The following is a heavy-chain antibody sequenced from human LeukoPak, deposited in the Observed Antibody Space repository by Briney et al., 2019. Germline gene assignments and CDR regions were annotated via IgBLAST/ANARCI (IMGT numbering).Heavy chain of an antibody. CDR3: AGRAQTTGWSFDY. D-gene: IGHD6-19*01. CDR2: IHTSGST. CDR1: GGSISSYY. J-gene: IGHJ4*02. V-gene: IGHV4-4*07. Sequence: PSETLSLTCIVSGGSISSYYWSWIRQPAGKGLEWIGQIHTSGSTNYNPSLKSRVAMSVDTSKNQFSLELSSVTAADTAVYSCAGRAQTTGWSFDYWGQGALVTVSS.